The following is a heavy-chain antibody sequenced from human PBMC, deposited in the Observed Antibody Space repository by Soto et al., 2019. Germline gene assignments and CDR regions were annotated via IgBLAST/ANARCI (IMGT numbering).Heavy chain of an antibody. V-gene: IGHV3-23*01. CDR2: VSGSGDST. CDR1: AFTFSSYA. J-gene: IGHJ4*02. Sequence: EVPLLESGGGLAQPGGSLRLSCAASAFTFSSYAMSWVRQAPGKGLEWVSAVSGSGDSTYYADAVKGRFTISRDNSKNTLYLQRNSLRAEDTAVYYCAKGRASDCPGCTQDYWGQGTLVTVSS. D-gene: IGHD2-21*02. CDR3: AKGRASDCPGCTQDY.